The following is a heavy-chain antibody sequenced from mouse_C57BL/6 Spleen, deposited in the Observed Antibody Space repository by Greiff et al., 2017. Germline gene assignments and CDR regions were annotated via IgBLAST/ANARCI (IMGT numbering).Heavy chain of an antibody. CDR1: GYTFTSYR. J-gene: IGHJ2*01. D-gene: IGHD2-4*01. CDR2: IYPGSGST. Sequence: QVQLKQPGAELVKPGASVKMSCKASGYTFTSYRITWVRQRPGQGLEWIGDIYPGSGSTNYHEKFKSKATLTLDTSSSTAYMQLSSLTSEDSAVYYCARGGLRPYWGQGTTLTVAS. CDR3: ARGGLRPY. V-gene: IGHV1-55*01.